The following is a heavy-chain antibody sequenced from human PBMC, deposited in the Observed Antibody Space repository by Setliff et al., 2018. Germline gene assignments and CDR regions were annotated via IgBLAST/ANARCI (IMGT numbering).Heavy chain of an antibody. Sequence: GSLRLSCAASGFTFSTYEMNWVRQAPGKGLEWVSYISSDGSTVFYADSVKGRFTISRDNAKNSLYLQMNSLRADDMAIYYCARSTETFSGEDFYFFYYMDVWGKGTTVTVSS. J-gene: IGHJ6*03. CDR3: ARSTETFSGEDFYFFYYMDV. CDR2: ISSDGSTV. D-gene: IGHD4-4*01. V-gene: IGHV3-48*03. CDR1: GFTFSTYE.